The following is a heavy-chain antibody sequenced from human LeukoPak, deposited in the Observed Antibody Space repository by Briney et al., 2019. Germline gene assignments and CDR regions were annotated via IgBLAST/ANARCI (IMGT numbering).Heavy chain of an antibody. J-gene: IGHJ4*02. CDR3: ASHTADY. V-gene: IGHV3-23*01. Sequence: PGGSLRLSCTYSGFPSRFLGMSWVRQAPGKGLEWVSAISGSGGSTYYADSVKGRFTISRDNSKNTLYLQMNSLRAEDTAVYYCASHTADYWGQGTLVTVSS. CDR2: ISGSGGST. CDR1: GFPSRFLG.